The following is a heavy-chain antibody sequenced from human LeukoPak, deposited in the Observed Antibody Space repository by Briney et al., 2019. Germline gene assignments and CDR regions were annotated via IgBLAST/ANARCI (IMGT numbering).Heavy chain of an antibody. Sequence: GTSLRLSCAASGFTFTNYGMHWVRQAPGKGLEWVAVILYDGSDKYYADSVKGRFTISRDNSKNTLFLQMNSLRVEDWVVYYCRSGTYLYYFDWWGQGTLVTVSS. CDR3: RSGTYLYYFDW. CDR2: ILYDGSDK. D-gene: IGHD1-26*01. V-gene: IGHV3-30*03. CDR1: GFTFTNYG. J-gene: IGHJ4*02.